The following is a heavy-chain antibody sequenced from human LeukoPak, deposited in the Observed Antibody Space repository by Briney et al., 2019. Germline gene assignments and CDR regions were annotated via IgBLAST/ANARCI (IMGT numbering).Heavy chain of an antibody. D-gene: IGHD6-13*01. CDR3: ARFRIAAAGPGNYFDY. CDR1: DDSISSSNYY. J-gene: IGHJ4*02. V-gene: IGHV4-39*07. CDR2: IYYSGST. Sequence: SETLSLTCTVSDDSISSSNYYWGWIRQPPGKGLEWIGSIYYSGSTYYNPSLKSRVTISVDTSKNQFSLKLSSVTAADTAVYFCARFRIAAAGPGNYFDYWGQGTLVTVSS.